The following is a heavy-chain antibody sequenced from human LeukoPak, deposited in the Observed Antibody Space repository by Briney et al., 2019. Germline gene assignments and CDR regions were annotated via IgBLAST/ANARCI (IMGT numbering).Heavy chain of an antibody. CDR2: ISAYNGNT. J-gene: IGHJ4*02. D-gene: IGHD1-26*01. V-gene: IGHV1-18*01. CDR3: ARDEKYSGSYSSFDY. Sequence: GASVKVSCKASGYTFTSYGISWVRQAPGQGLEWMGWISAYNGNTNYAQKLQGRVTMTTDTSTSTAYMELRSLRSDDTAVYYCARDEKYSGSYSSFDYWGQGTLVTVSS. CDR1: GYTFTSYG.